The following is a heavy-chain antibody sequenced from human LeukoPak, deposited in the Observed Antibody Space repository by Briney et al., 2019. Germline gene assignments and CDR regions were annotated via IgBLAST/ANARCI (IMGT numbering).Heavy chain of an antibody. J-gene: IGHJ6*02. CDR2: ISSSSSYI. V-gene: IGHV3-21*01. Sequence: GRSLRLSCAASGFTFSSYGMHWVRQAPGKGLEWVSSISSSSSYIYYADSVKGRFTISRDNAKNSLYLQMNSLRAEDTAVYYCAREVSGPAKGMDVWGQGTTVTVSS. CDR3: AREVSGPAKGMDV. CDR1: GFTFSSYG. D-gene: IGHD6-19*01.